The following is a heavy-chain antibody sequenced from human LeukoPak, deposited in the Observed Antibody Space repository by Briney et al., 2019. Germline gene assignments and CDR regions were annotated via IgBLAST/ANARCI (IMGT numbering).Heavy chain of an antibody. V-gene: IGHV3-66*01. CDR2: IYSDGKT. J-gene: IGHJ4*02. CDR1: GLSVSGNY. D-gene: IGHD4-17*01. CDR3: TYGDYPLTY. Sequence: PGGSLRLSCTASGLSVSGNYWHWVRQAPGKALEWVSIIYSDGKTLYTKSVKGRFTFSRDKSKNTFYLQMNSPRAEDTAVYFCTYGDYPLTYWGQGTLVTVSS.